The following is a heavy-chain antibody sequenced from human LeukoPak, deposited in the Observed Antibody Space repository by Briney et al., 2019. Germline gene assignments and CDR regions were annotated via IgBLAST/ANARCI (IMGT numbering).Heavy chain of an antibody. Sequence: PGGSLRLSCAASGFTFSSYWMSWVRQAPGKGLEWVANIKQDGSEKYYVDFVKGRFTISRDNAKNSLYLQMNSLRAEDTAVYYCARAITVGGITIPFDLWGRGTQVTVSS. D-gene: IGHD3-3*01. CDR1: GFTFSSYW. J-gene: IGHJ2*01. CDR3: ARAITVGGITIPFDL. V-gene: IGHV3-7*01. CDR2: IKQDGSEK.